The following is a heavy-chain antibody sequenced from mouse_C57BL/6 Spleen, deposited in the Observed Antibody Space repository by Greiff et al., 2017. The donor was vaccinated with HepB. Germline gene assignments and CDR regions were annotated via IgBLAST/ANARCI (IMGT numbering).Heavy chain of an antibody. CDR1: GYTFTSYW. D-gene: IGHD3-2*02. CDR2: IYPGSGST. V-gene: IGHV1-55*01. J-gene: IGHJ3*01. Sequence: VQLQQPGAELVKPGASVKMSCKASGYTFTSYWITWVKQRPGQGLEWIGDIYPGSGSTNYNEKFKSKATLTVDTSSSTAYMQLSSLTSEDSAVYYCASEGATQSTFAYWGQGTLVTVSA. CDR3: ASEGATQSTFAY.